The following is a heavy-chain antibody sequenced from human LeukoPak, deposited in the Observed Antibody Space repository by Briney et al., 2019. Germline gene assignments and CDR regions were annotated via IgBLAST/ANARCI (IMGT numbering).Heavy chain of an antibody. CDR1: GGSFSGYY. V-gene: IGHV4-34*01. CDR2: INHSGST. D-gene: IGHD3-10*01. CDR3: ARILDDYYGSGRNYYYGMDV. Sequence: PSETLSLTCAVYGGSFSGYYWSWIRQPPGKGLEWIGEINHSGSTNYNPSLKGRVTISVDTSKNQFSLKLSSVTAADTAVYYCARILDDYYGSGRNYYYGMDVWGQGTTVTVSS. J-gene: IGHJ6*02.